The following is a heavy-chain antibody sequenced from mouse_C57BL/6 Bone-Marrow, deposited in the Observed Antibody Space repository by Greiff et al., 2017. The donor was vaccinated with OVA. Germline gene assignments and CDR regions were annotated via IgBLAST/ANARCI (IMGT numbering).Heavy chain of an antibody. V-gene: IGHV1-82*01. Sequence: VQLQQSGPELVKPGASVKISCKASGYAFSSSWMNWVKQRPGKGLEWIGRIYPGDGDTNYNGKFKGKATLTADKSSSTAYMQLSSLTSEDSAVYFCARPPFRSSQYYFDYWGQGTTLTVSS. CDR1: GYAFSSSW. CDR3: ARPPFRSSQYYFDY. J-gene: IGHJ2*01. D-gene: IGHD1-1*01. CDR2: IYPGDGDT.